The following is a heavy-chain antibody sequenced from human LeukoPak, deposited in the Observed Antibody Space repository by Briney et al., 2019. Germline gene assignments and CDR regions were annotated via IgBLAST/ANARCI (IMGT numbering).Heavy chain of an antibody. CDR1: GGSMNNYY. CDR3: ARQVVTASYNLFDP. D-gene: IGHD2-21*02. J-gene: IGHJ5*02. V-gene: IGHV4-59*01. Sequence: SETLSLTCTVSGGSMNNYYWSWIRQPPGKGLEWIGYIYYSGGTDYNPSLRSRVTISVDTSKNQFSLKLSSVTAADTALYYCARQVVTASYNLFDPWGRGTLVTVSS. CDR2: IYYSGGT.